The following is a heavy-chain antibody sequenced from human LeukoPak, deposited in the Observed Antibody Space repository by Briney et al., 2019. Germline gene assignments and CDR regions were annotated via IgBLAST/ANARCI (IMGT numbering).Heavy chain of an antibody. CDR1: GGSMSSHY. V-gene: IGHV4-59*11. Sequence: SETLSLTCKVSGGSMSSHYWSWIRQPPGKGLEWIGDIYYSGSTNYNPSLNSRVTISLDTSKNQFSLNLGSMTAADTAVYYCARDDRSGYSTLGYWGQGTLVTVSS. D-gene: IGHD3-22*01. J-gene: IGHJ4*02. CDR3: ARDDRSGYSTLGY. CDR2: IYYSGST.